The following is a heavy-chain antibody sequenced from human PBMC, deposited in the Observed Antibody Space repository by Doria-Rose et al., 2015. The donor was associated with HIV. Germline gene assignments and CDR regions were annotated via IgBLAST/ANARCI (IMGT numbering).Heavy chain of an antibody. J-gene: IGHJ4*02. D-gene: IGHD6-13*01. CDR3: ARIKSSRWYHKYYFDF. CDR2: IFADDER. V-gene: IGHV2-26*01. Sequence: SGPVLVKPTETLTLTCTVSGVSLSSPGMGVSWIRQPPGKALERLANIFADDERSYKPSLKIRLTISRGTSKSQVVLTMTDMDPVDTATYYCARIKSSRWYHKYYFDFWGQGTLVIVSA. CDR1: GVSLSSPGMG.